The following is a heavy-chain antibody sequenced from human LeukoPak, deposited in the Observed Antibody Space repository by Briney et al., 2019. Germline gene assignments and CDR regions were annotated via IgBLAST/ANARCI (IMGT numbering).Heavy chain of an antibody. D-gene: IGHD4-17*01. CDR1: GYTFTGYY. CDR3: ARTEGRDYGAAYYYGMDV. V-gene: IGHV1-2*02. J-gene: IGHJ6*02. Sequence: ASVKVSCKASGYTFTGYYIHWVRQAPGQGLEWMGWINPNSGGTNYAQKLQGRVTMTRDTSISTAYMELSRLTSDDTAVYYCARTEGRDYGAAYYYGMDVWGQGTTVTVSS. CDR2: INPNSGGT.